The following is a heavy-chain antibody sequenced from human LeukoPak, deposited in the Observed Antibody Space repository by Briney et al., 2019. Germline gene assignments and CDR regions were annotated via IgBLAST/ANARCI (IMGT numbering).Heavy chain of an antibody. J-gene: IGHJ5*01. V-gene: IGHV1-18*01. CDR2: IGTYGGDT. CDR1: TSR. D-gene: IGHD3-22*01. Sequence: ASVKVSCKATSRISWVRQAPGQGLEWMGWIGTYGGDTYYAQKFQGRITVTTDTSTSTVYMELRNLRSDDTAVYYCARDFWNFYDDSGYNRDFDSWGQGTLVTVSS. CDR3: ARDFWNFYDDSGYNRDFDS.